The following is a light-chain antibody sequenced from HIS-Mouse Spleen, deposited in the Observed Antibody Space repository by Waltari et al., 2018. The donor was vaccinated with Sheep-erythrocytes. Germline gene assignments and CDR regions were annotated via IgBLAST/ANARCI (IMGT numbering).Light chain of an antibody. J-gene: IGLJ3*02. V-gene: IGLV2-23*01. CDR2: EGS. CDR3: CSYAGSSTPWV. Sequence: QSALTQPASVSGSPGQSITISCTGTSSDCGRHNLVPWYQQPPGKAPKLMIYEGSKRPSGVSNRVAGSKSGNTASLTISGLQAEDEADYYCCSYAGSSTPWVFGGGTKLTVL. CDR1: SSDCGRHNL.